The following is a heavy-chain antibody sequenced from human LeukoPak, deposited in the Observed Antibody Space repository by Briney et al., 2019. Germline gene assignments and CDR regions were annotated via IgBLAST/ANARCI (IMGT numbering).Heavy chain of an antibody. CDR3: ARDARHRYCSSSSYYRGWLDP. J-gene: IGHJ5*02. D-gene: IGHD2-2*01. CDR2: IYYSGST. CDR1: GGSISSSSYY. Sequence: SETLSLTCTVSGGSISSSSYYWGWIRQPPGKGLEWIGSIYYSGSTYYNPSLKSRVTISVDTSKNQFSLKLSSVTAADTAVYYCARDARHRYCSSSSYYRGWLDPWGQGTPVTVSS. V-gene: IGHV4-39*07.